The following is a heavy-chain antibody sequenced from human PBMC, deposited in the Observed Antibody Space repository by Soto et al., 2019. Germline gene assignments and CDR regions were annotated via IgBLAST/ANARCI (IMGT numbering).Heavy chain of an antibody. CDR3: AMGGSPYVWFNEF. CDR1: GVLFSSYA. V-gene: IGHV1-69*01. D-gene: IGHD3-16*01. CDR2: IIPVFGTT. Sequence: QVQLVQSGAEVKKPGSSMKISCKASGVLFSSYAISWVRQAPGQGLEWMGGIIPVFGTTNYAQKFQDRVTITADESTNTAYMDLSSLRSEDTAIYYCAMGGSPYVWFNEFWGQGTLVTVSS. J-gene: IGHJ4*02.